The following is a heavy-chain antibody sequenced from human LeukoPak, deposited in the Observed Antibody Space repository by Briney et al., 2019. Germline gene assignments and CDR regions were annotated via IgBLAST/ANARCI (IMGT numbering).Heavy chain of an antibody. D-gene: IGHD2-2*01. CDR1: GYSFTSYW. Sequence: GESLRISCEGSGYSFTSYWISWVRQMPGKGLEWMGRIDPSDSYTNYSPSFQGHVTISADKPISTAYLQWSSLKASDTAMYYCARGGAVERYCSSTSCYWVDAFDIWGQGTMVTVSS. V-gene: IGHV5-10-1*01. CDR3: ARGGAVERYCSSTSCYWVDAFDI. J-gene: IGHJ3*02. CDR2: IDPSDSYT.